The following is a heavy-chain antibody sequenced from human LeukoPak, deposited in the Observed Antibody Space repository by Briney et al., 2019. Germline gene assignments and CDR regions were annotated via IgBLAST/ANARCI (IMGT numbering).Heavy chain of an antibody. D-gene: IGHD5-12*01. CDR1: GPTFSVYA. V-gene: IGHV3-23*01. J-gene: IGHJ4*02. CDR2: ISGSGTGT. Sequence: GGSLRLSCAASGPTFSVYAMSWVRQAPGKGLEWVSGISGSGTGTCYADSVKGRFTISRDNSKNMLYLQMNSLYAEDTAVFYCARGGGYSGYLFYFDSWGQGTLVSVSS. CDR3: ARGGGYSGYLFYFDS.